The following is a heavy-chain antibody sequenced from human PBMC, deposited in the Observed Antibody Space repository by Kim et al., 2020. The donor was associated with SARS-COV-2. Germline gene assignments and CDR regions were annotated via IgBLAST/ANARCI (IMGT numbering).Heavy chain of an antibody. Sequence: GGSLRLSCAASGFTFSSYAMSWVRQAPGKGLEWVSAISGSGGSTYYADSVKGRFTISRDNSKNTLYLQMNSLRAEDTAVYYCAKDRRLRAVAGTRVGDGDYWGQGTLVTVSS. CDR3: AKDRRLRAVAGTRVGDGDY. CDR2: ISGSGGST. V-gene: IGHV3-23*01. D-gene: IGHD6-19*01. J-gene: IGHJ4*02. CDR1: GFTFSSYA.